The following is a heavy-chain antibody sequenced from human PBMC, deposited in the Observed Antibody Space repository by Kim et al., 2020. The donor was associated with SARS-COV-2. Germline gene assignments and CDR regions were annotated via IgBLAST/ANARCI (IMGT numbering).Heavy chain of an antibody. CDR1: GGTISSSGYL. Sequence: SETLSLTCTVTGGTISSSGYLWAWIRQSPGMGLEWLASVSYSGATYYNPSLQSRGTISKDTSKNQFSLKVKSVTAADTAMYYCARSSNYDCLLRHWGQGT. CDR2: VSYSGAT. CDR3: ARSSNYDCLLRH. J-gene: IGHJ1*01. D-gene: IGHD3-3*01. V-gene: IGHV4-39*07.